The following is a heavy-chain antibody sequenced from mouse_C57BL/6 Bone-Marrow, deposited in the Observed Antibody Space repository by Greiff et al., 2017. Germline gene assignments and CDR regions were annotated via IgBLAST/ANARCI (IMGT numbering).Heavy chain of an antibody. V-gene: IGHV1-81*01. CDR1: GYTFTSYG. CDR2: IYPRSGNT. Sequence: VQLQQSGAELARPGASVKPSCKASGYTFTSYGISWVKQRTGQGLEWIGEIYPRSGNTYYNEKFKGKATLTADKSSSTAYMELRSLTSEDSAVYFCARSLYYYGSRYYFDYWGQGTTLTVSS. D-gene: IGHD1-1*01. J-gene: IGHJ2*01. CDR3: ARSLYYYGSRYYFDY.